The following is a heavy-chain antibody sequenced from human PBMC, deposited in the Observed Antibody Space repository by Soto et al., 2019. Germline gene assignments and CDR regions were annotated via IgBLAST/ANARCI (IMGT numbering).Heavy chain of an antibody. J-gene: IGHJ5*02. CDR1: GFTLSSYA. CDR2: FSGTGGYT. CDR3: ARGQRALITYGPFDP. Sequence: GGSLRLSCAASGFTLSSYAMSWVRQAPGKGLEWVSTFSGTGGYTYYADSVKGRFTISRDDSKNTLFLHMNSLRAADTAVYYCARGQRALITYGPFDPWGQGTLVT. D-gene: IGHD4-17*01. V-gene: IGHV3-23*01.